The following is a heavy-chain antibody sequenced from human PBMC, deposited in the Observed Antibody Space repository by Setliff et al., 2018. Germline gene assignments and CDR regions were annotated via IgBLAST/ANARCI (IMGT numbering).Heavy chain of an antibody. CDR1: GYSISSGNY. Sequence: SETLSLTCAVSGYSISSGNYWGWIRQPPGKGLEWIGSISHSGSAYYNPSLKSRVTISLDMSKNQFSLKLSSVTAADTAVYYCARRSTYYNFWSGYWDYWGQGTLVTVSS. CDR3: ARRSTYYNFWSGYWDY. V-gene: IGHV4-38-2*01. D-gene: IGHD3-3*01. J-gene: IGHJ4*02. CDR2: ISHSGSA.